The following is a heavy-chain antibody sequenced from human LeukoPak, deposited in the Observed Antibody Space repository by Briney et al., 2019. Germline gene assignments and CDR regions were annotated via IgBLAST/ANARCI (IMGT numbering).Heavy chain of an antibody. CDR1: GGSISSYY. CDR3: AGRITMVRGLDY. D-gene: IGHD3-10*01. CDR2: IYYSGST. V-gene: IGHV4-59*06. Sequence: SETLSLTCTVSGGSISSYYWSWIRQHPGKGLEWIGYIYYSGSTYYNPSLKSRVTISVDTSKNQFSLKLSSVTAADTAVYYCAGRITMVRGLDYWGQGTLVTVSS. J-gene: IGHJ4*02.